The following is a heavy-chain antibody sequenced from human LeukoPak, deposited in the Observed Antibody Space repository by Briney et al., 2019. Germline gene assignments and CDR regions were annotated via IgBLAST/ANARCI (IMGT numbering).Heavy chain of an antibody. D-gene: IGHD4-17*01. Sequence: GSLRLSCAASGFTFNSYGMHWVRQAPGKGLEWIGEIYHSGSTTYNPSLKSRVTISVDESKNHFSLKLSSVTAADTAVYYCARNGDLCIDFWGQGTLVTVSS. J-gene: IGHJ4*02. CDR1: GFTFNSYG. V-gene: IGHV4-4*02. CDR3: ARNGDLCIDF. CDR2: IYHSGST.